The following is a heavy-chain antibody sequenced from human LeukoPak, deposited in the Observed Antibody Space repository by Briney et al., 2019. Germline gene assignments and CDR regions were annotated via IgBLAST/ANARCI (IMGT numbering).Heavy chain of an antibody. V-gene: IGHV3-23*01. D-gene: IGHD3-10*02. CDR2: ISDTSGNT. CDR3: AELGITMIGGV. CDR1: GFTFSSYA. Sequence: GGSLRLSCAASGFTFSSYAMSWVRQAPGKGLEWVSNISDTSGNTYYVDSVKGRFTISRDNAKNSLYLQMNSLRAEDTAVYYCAELGITMIGGVWGKGTTVTISS. J-gene: IGHJ6*04.